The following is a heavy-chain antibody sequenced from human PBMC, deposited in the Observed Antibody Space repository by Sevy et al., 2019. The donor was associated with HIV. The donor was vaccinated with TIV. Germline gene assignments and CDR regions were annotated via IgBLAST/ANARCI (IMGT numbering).Heavy chain of an antibody. CDR1: GSTFSYAW. V-gene: IGHV3-15*01. J-gene: IGHJ6*02. CDR2: IKSRPDGGTT. D-gene: IGHD2-8*01. Sequence: GGSLRLSCVASGSTFSYAWMSWVRQAPGKGLEWVGRIKSRPDGGTTDYAAPVKGRFTISRDDSKNTLYLQMNSLKTEDTGVYYCSTDPIIVLLVTDGMHVWGQGTTVTVSS. CDR3: STDPIIVLLVTDGMHV.